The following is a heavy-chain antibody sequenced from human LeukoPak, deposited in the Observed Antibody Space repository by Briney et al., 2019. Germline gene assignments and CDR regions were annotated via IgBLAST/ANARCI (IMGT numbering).Heavy chain of an antibody. V-gene: IGHV4-4*02. D-gene: IGHD3-10*01. CDR3: ARGRITMVRGGSNFGY. CDR2: IYHSGST. Sequence: SGTLSLTCAVSGGSISSSNWWSWFRQPPGKGLEWIGEIYHSGSTNYNPSLKSRVTISVDKSKNQFSLKLSSVTAADTAVYYCARGRITMVRGGSNFGYWGQGTLVTVSS. CDR1: GGSISSSNW. J-gene: IGHJ4*02.